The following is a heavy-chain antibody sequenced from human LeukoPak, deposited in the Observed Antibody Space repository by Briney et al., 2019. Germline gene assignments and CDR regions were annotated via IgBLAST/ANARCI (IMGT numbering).Heavy chain of an antibody. D-gene: IGHD6-13*01. Sequence: SETLSLTCTVSGGSISSHYWSWIRQPPGKGLEWIGYIYYSGTTSYNPSLKSRVTISVDTSKNQFSLKLSSVTAADTAVYYCARGVYIAAAQYGYWGQGTLVTVSS. CDR3: ARGVYIAAAQYGY. J-gene: IGHJ4*02. CDR2: IYYSGTT. CDR1: GGSISSHY. V-gene: IGHV4-59*11.